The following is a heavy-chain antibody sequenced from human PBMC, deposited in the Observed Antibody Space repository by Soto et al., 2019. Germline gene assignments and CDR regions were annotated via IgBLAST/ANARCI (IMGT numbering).Heavy chain of an antibody. CDR2: IIPILGIA. D-gene: IGHD2-15*01. CDR3: AIGPPYCSGGSCYYYYMDV. Sequence: SVKVSCKASGGTFSSYTISWVRQAPGQGLEWMGRIIPILGIANYAQKFQGRVTITADKSTSTAYMELSSLRSEDTAVYYCAIGPPYCSGGSCYYYYMDVWGKGTTVTVSS. J-gene: IGHJ6*03. V-gene: IGHV1-69*02. CDR1: GGTFSSYT.